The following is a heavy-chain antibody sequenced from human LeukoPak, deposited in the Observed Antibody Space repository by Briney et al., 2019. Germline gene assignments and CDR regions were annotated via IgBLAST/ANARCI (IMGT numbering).Heavy chain of an antibody. D-gene: IGHD1-14*01. CDR1: GGSISSGTYY. CDR2: IYHSGST. Sequence: PSETLSLTCTVSGGSISSGTYYWAWIRQPPGRGLEWIGTIYHSGSTYYNPSLKTRVTISVDTSKTQFSLNLTSLTAADTAVYYCARDRKYYYHMDVWGKGTSVTVSS. V-gene: IGHV4-39*07. CDR3: ARDRKYYYHMDV. J-gene: IGHJ6*03.